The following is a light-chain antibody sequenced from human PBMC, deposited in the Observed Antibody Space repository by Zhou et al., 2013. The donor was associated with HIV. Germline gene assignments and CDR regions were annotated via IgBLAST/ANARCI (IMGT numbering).Light chain of an antibody. CDR2: AAS. CDR3: QQYNSYPFT. Sequence: DIQMTQSPSAMSASVGDRVTITCRASQDVSNKLAWFQQKPGEVPKRLIYAASTLHRGVPSRFSGSGSGTEFTLTITSLQPEDFATYYCQQYNSYPFTFGPGTKVDIK. CDR1: QDVSNK. J-gene: IGKJ3*01. V-gene: IGKV1-17*03.